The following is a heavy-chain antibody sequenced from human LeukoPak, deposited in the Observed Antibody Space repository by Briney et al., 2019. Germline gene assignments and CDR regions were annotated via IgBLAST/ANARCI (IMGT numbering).Heavy chain of an antibody. CDR2: IYHSGGT. J-gene: IGHJ6*03. Sequence: SETLSLTCTVSGVSISSSSYYWGWIRQPPGKGLEWIGSIYHSGGTYYNPSLKSRVTISVDTSKNQFSLKLSSVAAADTAVYYCARDDSGSYTSYYYYYMDVWGKGTTVTVSS. D-gene: IGHD1-26*01. CDR1: GVSISSSSYY. V-gene: IGHV4-39*07. CDR3: ARDDSGSYTSYYYYYMDV.